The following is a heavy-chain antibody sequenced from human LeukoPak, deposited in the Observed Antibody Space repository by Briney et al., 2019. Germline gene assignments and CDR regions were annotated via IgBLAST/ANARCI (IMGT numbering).Heavy chain of an antibody. D-gene: IGHD2-21*02. CDR3: AREVVYCGGDCFLYYYYGMDV. CDR1: GDSVSSNSAA. V-gene: IGHV6-1*01. CDR2: TYYRSKWYN. Sequence: SQTLSLTCAISGDSVSSNSAAWNWIRQSPSRGIEWLGRTYYRSKWYNDYAVSVKSRITINPDTSKNQFSLQLNSVTPEDTAVYYCAREVVYCGGDCFLYYYYGMDVWGQGTTVTVSS. J-gene: IGHJ6*02.